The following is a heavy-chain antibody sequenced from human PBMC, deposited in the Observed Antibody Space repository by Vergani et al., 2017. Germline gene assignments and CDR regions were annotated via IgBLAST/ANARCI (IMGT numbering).Heavy chain of an antibody. CDR1: GGSFTSYH. CDR3: ARVNTETNGHLYYYYYRDV. J-gene: IGHJ6*03. D-gene: IGHD4-11*01. Sequence: QVQLQQWGGGLLKPSETLSLTCVVNGGSFTSYHWTWIRQPLGEGLEWVGDIDHTGRPDYNPSLKSRLTMSVDKSRNQFSLTLNSVTATDTAIYFCARVNTETNGHLYYYYYRDVWGQGTAGTVS. V-gene: IGHV4-34*01. CDR2: IDHTGRP.